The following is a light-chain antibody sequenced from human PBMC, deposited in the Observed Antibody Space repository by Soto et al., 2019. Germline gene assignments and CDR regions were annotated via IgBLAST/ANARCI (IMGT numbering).Light chain of an antibody. CDR3: QLYGSSPFT. V-gene: IGKV3-11*01. CDR2: DAS. CDR1: QSVSSY. Sequence: EIVLTQSPATLSLSPGERATLSCRASQSVSSYLAWYQQKPGQAPRLLIYDASNRATGIPARFSGSGSGTDFTLTISSLEPEDCAMYYCQLYGSSPFTFGPGTKVDIK. J-gene: IGKJ3*01.